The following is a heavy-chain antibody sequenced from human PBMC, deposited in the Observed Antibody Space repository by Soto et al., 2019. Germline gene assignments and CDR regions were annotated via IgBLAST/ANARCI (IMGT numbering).Heavy chain of an antibody. J-gene: IGHJ5*02. CDR1: GDSVSSHSAA. D-gene: IGHD3-16*02. Sequence: PSQTLSLTCAISGDSVSSHSAAWNWIRQSPSRGLEWLGRTYYRSRWYNDYAISVKSRITINPDTSKNQFSLQLSSVTPEDTAVYYCAKYRANYKRKSGQTDNWFDLWGQGTMVTVSS. V-gene: IGHV6-1*01. CDR3: AKYRANYKRKSGQTDNWFDL. CDR2: TYYRSRWYN.